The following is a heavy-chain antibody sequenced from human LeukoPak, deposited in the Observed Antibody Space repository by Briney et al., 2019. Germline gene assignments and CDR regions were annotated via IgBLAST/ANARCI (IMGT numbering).Heavy chain of an antibody. V-gene: IGHV4-38-2*02. D-gene: IGHD1-7*01. CDR3: ARVIITGTRSAFDI. Sequence: SETLSLTCTVSGHSISSDYYWGWIRQPPGKGLEWIGSIYHSGSTYYNPSLKSRVTISIDTSKNQFSLKLSSVTAADTAVYYCARVIITGTRSAFDIWGQGTMVTVSS. CDR2: IYHSGST. CDR1: GHSISSDYY. J-gene: IGHJ3*02.